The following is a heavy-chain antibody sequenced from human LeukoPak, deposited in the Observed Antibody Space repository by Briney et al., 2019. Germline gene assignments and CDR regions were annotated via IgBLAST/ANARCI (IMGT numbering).Heavy chain of an antibody. CDR1: GVTFIDHY. CDR3: ASSPPSGIVVFDM. CDR2: IRNKSNSYTT. D-gene: IGHD1-26*01. Sequence: GGSLRLSFAASGVTFIDHYMDSVRQAPGKGLERVGRIRNKSNSYTTEYAPPVKGRFTISRDDSKNSLSLQINSLKIEDTAVYYCASSPPSGIVVFDMWGQGTMVTVSS. J-gene: IGHJ3*02. V-gene: IGHV3-72*01.